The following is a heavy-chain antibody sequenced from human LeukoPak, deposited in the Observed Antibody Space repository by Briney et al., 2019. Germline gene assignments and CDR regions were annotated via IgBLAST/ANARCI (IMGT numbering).Heavy chain of an antibody. CDR1: GFTFSGHW. CDR3: ARWSHDSFGYYWISS. V-gene: IGHV3-7*01. CDR2: IRQDGSVK. D-gene: IGHD3-22*01. Sequence: GGSLRLSCAASGFTFSGHWMTWVRQAPGKGLQWVAGIRQDGSVKYYVDSVQGRFIISRDNAMNSLYLQMNSLRAEDTAVYYCARWSHDSFGYYWISSWGQGTLVTVSS. J-gene: IGHJ5*02.